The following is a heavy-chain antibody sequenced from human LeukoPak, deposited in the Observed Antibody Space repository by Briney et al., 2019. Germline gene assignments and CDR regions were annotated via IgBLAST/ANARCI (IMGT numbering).Heavy chain of an antibody. J-gene: IGHJ4*02. CDR2: ISGSGGST. V-gene: IGHV3-23*01. Sequence: PGGSLRLSCAASGFTFSNYAMSRVRQAPGKGLEWVSAISGSGGSTYYADSVKGRFTISRDNSKNTLYLQMNSLRAEDTAVYYCAKMHCSGGSCYSHFDYWGQGTLVTVSS. CDR1: GFTFSNYA. D-gene: IGHD2-15*01. CDR3: AKMHCSGGSCYSHFDY.